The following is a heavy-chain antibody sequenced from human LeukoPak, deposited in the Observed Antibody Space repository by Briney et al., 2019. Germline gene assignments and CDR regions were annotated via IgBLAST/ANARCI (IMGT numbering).Heavy chain of an antibody. CDR2: IYTSGST. J-gene: IGHJ6*03. Sequence: PSETLSLTCTVSGGSISSGSYYWSWIRQPAGKGLEWIGRIYTSGSTNYNPSLKSRVTISVDTSKNQFSLKLSSVTAADTAVYYCATYYYGSGSYWHYYYYYMDVWGKGTTVTISS. CDR1: GGSISSGSYY. D-gene: IGHD3-10*01. V-gene: IGHV4-61*02. CDR3: ATYYYGSGSYWHYYYYYMDV.